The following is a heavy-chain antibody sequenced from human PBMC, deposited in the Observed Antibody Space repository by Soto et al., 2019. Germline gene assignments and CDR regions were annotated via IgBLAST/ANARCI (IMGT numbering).Heavy chain of an antibody. J-gene: IGHJ4*03. Sequence: QERVVKSGADVRKPGSAVKVSCKVTAGTSTRYPITWGRQGPGRGLEWIGGIVPMFGISKFAQKFQVRVTITADTSMKIAYMELRMVRSEEYAVYYFIRGLKYYFWSGHLWGQGTLVSVSS. V-gene: IGHV1-69*17. CDR1: AGTSTRYP. CDR2: IVPMFGIS. D-gene: IGHD3-3*01. CDR3: IRGLKYYFWSGHL.